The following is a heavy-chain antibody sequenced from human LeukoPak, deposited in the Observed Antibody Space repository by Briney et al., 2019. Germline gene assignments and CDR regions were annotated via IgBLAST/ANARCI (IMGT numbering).Heavy chain of an antibody. CDR3: ARALGGGPDYYDSSGSDY. D-gene: IGHD3-22*01. V-gene: IGHV1-46*01. CDR2: ISPSGGST. Sequence: ASVKVSCKAFGYTFTSNYMHWVRQAPGQGPEWMGVISPSGGSTTYAQKFQGRVTLTRDMSTSTDYLELSSLRSEDTAVYYCARALGGGPDYYDSSGSDYWGQGTLVTVSS. J-gene: IGHJ4*02. CDR1: GYTFTSNY.